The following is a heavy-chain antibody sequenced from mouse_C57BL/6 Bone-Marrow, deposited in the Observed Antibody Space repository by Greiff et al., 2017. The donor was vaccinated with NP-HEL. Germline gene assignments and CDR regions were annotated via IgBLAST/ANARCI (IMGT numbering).Heavy chain of an antibody. CDR2: IDPENGDT. V-gene: IGHV14-4*01. CDR3: TNRWLQDY. Sequence: EVQLQQSGAELVRPGASVKLSCTASGFNIKDDYMHWVKQRPEQGLEWIGWIDPENGDTEYASKFQGKATITADTSSNTAYLKLSSLTSEDTAVYYCTNRWLQDYWGQGTTLTVSS. D-gene: IGHD2-3*01. J-gene: IGHJ2*01. CDR1: GFNIKDDY.